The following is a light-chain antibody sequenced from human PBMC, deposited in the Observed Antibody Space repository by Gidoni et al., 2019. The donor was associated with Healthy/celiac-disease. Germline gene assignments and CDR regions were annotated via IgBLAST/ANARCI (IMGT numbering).Light chain of an antibody. Sequence: IQMTHSPSSLSASVGDRVTITCRESQSISSYLNWYKQKPGKAHKLLIYAASSLQSGVPSRFSGSGYGTDFNLTISSLQHEDFATYYCQQSYSTPPFTFXPXTKVDIK. CDR1: QSISSY. V-gene: IGKV1-39*01. CDR3: QQSYSTPPFT. CDR2: AAS. J-gene: IGKJ3*01.